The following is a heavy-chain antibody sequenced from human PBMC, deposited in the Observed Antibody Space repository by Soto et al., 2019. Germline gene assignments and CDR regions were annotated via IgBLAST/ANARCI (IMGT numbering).Heavy chain of an antibody. J-gene: IGHJ4*02. D-gene: IGHD2-8*01. CDR1: GGSISSNNW. V-gene: IGHV4-4*02. CDR2: IFHDGSV. CDR3: ARVMEVQTYLPSGLDY. Sequence: VQLQESGPGLVNPSGTLSLTCAVSGGSISSNNWWSWVRQPPGKGLEWIGEIFHDGSVNYNPSLCGRVTISVVKTNYHVSLNLNSVIAADTAIYYFARVMEVQTYLPSGLDYWGQGTLVTVSS.